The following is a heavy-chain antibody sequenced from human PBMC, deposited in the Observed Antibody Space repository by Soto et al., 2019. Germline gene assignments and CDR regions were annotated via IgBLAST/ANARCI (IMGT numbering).Heavy chain of an antibody. V-gene: IGHV1-69*13. J-gene: IGHJ4*02. D-gene: IGHD2-15*01. Sequence: SVKVSCKASGGTFSSYAISWVRQAPGQGLEWMGGIIPIFGTANYAQKFQGRVTITADESTSTAYMELSSLRSEDTAVYYCASCHGGSCLARLDYWGQGTLVTVS. CDR2: IIPIFGTA. CDR3: ASCHGGSCLARLDY. CDR1: GGTFSSYA.